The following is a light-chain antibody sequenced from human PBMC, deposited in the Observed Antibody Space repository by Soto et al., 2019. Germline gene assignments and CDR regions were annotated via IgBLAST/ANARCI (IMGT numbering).Light chain of an antibody. J-gene: IGKJ1*01. CDR3: QQRTDRPPWT. V-gene: IGKV3D-20*02. CDR2: GAS. Sequence: EIVLTQSPGTLSLSPGERATLSCRASQSVSSSYLAWYQQKPGQPPRLLIYGASRRATGIPDRFSGSGSGTDFTLSISSLEPEDFAVYYCQQRTDRPPWTFGQGTKVDIK. CDR1: QSVSSSY.